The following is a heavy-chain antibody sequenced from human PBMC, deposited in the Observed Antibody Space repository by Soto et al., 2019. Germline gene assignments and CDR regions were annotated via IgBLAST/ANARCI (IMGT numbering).Heavy chain of an antibody. CDR1: GFTFSSYW. J-gene: IGHJ6*02. CDR2: IKQDGSEK. V-gene: IGHV3-7*01. Sequence: PGGSLRLSCAASGFTFSSYWMSWVRQAPGKGLEWVANIKQDGSEKYYVDSVKGRFTISRDNAKNSLYLQMNSLRAEDTAVYYCARDPNCYGSGSYYKLYYYYGMDVWGQGTTVTVSS. CDR3: ARDPNCYGSGSYYKLYYYYGMDV. D-gene: IGHD3-10*01.